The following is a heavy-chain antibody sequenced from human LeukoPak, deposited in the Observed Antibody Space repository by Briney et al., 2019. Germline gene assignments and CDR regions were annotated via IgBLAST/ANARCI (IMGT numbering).Heavy chain of an antibody. CDR3: ALQGTLYSSGLFDY. CDR1: GGSFSGYY. V-gene: IGHV4-34*01. J-gene: IGHJ4*02. Sequence: SETLSLTCAVYGGSFSGYYWSWIRQPPGKGLEWIGEINHSGGANYSPSLKSRVTISVDTSKNQFSLKLSSVTAADTAVYYCALQGTLYSSGLFDYWGQGTLVTVSS. D-gene: IGHD6-19*01. CDR2: INHSGGA.